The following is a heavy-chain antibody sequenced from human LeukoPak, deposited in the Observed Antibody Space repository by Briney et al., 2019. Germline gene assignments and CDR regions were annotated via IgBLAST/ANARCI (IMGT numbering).Heavy chain of an antibody. V-gene: IGHV1-8*03. CDR2: MNPNSGNT. J-gene: IGHJ4*02. D-gene: IGHD3-3*01. CDR1: GYTFTSYD. Sequence: GASVKVSCKASGYTFTSYDINWVRQATGQGLEWMGWMNPNSGNTGYAQKFQGRVIITRTTSISTAYMELSSLRSEDTAVYYCAVMAYYDFWSGYYTLDYWGQGTLVTVSS. CDR3: AVMAYYDFWSGYYTLDY.